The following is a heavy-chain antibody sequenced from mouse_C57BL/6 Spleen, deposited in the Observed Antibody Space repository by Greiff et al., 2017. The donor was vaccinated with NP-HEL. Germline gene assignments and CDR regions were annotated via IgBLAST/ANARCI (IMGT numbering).Heavy chain of an antibody. CDR2: ISYDGSN. CDR1: GYSITSGYY. Sequence: VQLKESGPGLVKPSQSLSLTCSVTGYSITSGYYWNWIRQFPGNKLEWMGYISYDGSNNYNPSLKNRISITRDTSKNQFFLKLNSVTTEDTATYYCAREGYGNYDYWGQGTTLTVSS. D-gene: IGHD2-1*01. J-gene: IGHJ2*01. CDR3: AREGYGNYDY. V-gene: IGHV3-6*01.